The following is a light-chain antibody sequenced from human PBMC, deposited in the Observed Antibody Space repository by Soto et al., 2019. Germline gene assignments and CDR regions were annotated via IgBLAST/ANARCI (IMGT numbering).Light chain of an antibody. V-gene: IGKV1-5*03. CDR3: QQYNGFSRT. CDR1: QSIDSW. CDR2: KAS. J-gene: IGKJ1*01. Sequence: DIQMTQSPSTLSASVGDRVTITCRASQSIDSWLAWYQQKPGKPPKLLIYKASSLETGVPPRFTGSGSGTEFTLTISSLQPDDFATYYCQQYNGFSRTFGQGTNVEI.